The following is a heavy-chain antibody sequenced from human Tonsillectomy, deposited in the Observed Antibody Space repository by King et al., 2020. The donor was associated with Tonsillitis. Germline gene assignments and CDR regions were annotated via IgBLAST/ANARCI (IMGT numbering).Heavy chain of an antibody. CDR3: ARGGVSTEENDSSGYPPLDAFDI. J-gene: IGHJ3*02. D-gene: IGHD3-22*01. CDR2: ISSSSSTI. V-gene: IGHV3-48*02. Sequence: DVQLVESGGGLVQPGGSLRLSCAASGFTFSSYSMNWVRQAPGKGLEWVSYISSSSSTIYYADSVKGRFTISRDNAKNSLYLQMNSLRDEDTAVYYCARGGVSTEENDSSGYPPLDAFDIWGQGTMVTVSS. CDR1: GFTFSSYS.